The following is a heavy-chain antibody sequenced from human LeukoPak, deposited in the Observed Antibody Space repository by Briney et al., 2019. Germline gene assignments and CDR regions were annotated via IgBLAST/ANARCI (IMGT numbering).Heavy chain of an antibody. Sequence: GRSLRLSCAASGFTFSSYAMHWVRQAPGKGLEWVAVISYDGSNKYYADSVKGRFTISRDNSKNTLYLQMNSLRAEDTAVYYCARDDSGYGYGEADYWGQGTLVTVSS. CDR1: GFTFSSYA. D-gene: IGHD5-12*01. J-gene: IGHJ4*02. CDR2: ISYDGSNK. CDR3: ARDDSGYGYGEADY. V-gene: IGHV3-30*04.